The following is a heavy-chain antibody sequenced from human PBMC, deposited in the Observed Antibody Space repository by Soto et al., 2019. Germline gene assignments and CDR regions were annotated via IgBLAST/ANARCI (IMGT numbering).Heavy chain of an antibody. CDR3: ARDVYTAGWYVKYARSNNSFDP. J-gene: IGHJ5*02. D-gene: IGHD6-19*01. CDR1: GYTFSNYC. CDR2: FNPNNGKT. V-gene: IGHV1-46*01. Sequence: QEQLVQSGAEVKKPGASVKVSCKASGYTFSNYCLHWVRQAPGQGLEWMGIFNPNNGKTLYAQKFEGRVTMTTDTSTNTVYMELSSLRSEDTAIYYCARDVYTAGWYVKYARSNNSFDPWGQCTLVTVSS.